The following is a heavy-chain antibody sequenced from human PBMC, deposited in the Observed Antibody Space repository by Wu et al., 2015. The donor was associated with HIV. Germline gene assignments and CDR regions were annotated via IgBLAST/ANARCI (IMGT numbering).Heavy chain of an antibody. CDR2: ISAYNGHT. J-gene: IGHJ6*02. CDR3: AINTDSVATSLYSLGV. D-gene: IGHD5-12*01. V-gene: IGHV1-18*01. Sequence: QVQLVQSGAEVKKPGASVRVSCKASGYTFTSYGISWVRQAPGQGLEWMGWISAYNGHTNYAQRLQGRVTMTTDTSTSTAYMELRSLRSDDTAVYYCAINTDSVATSLYSLGVWGQGTTVTVSS. CDR1: GYTFTSYG.